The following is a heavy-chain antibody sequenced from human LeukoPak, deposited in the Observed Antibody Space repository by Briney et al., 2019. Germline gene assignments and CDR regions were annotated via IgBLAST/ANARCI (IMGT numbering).Heavy chain of an antibody. Sequence: GESLKSSSEGAVYTFINFWISWVRQMRGKSLECRGVIYPVESDTRYSPFFEGQVPISADKSISTAYLQWPSLKASDTAMYYCARRTIAAAGTGYYYGMDVWGQGTTVTVSS. J-gene: IGHJ6*02. CDR2: IYPVESDT. CDR3: ARRTIAAAGTGYYYGMDV. V-gene: IGHV5-51*01. D-gene: IGHD6-13*01. CDR1: VYTFINFW.